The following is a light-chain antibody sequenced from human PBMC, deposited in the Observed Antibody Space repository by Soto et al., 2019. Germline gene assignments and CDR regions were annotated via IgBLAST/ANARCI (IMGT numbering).Light chain of an antibody. CDR1: SSNIGAGYD. CDR2: DNN. J-gene: IGLJ1*01. Sequence: QSVLTQSPSVSGAPGQRVTLSCTGSSSNIGAGYDVHWYQQLPGAAPKLLIYDNNNRPSGVPDRFSGSKSGASASLAITGLQAEDEADYYCQSYDTRLSGYVFRTGTKVTVL. V-gene: IGLV1-40*01. CDR3: QSYDTRLSGYV.